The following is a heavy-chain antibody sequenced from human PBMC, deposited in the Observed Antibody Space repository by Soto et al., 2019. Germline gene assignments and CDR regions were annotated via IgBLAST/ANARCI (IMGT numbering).Heavy chain of an antibody. V-gene: IGHV4-59*11. CDR1: GGSISAHY. J-gene: IGHJ6*02. Sequence: SETLSLTCTVLGGSISAHYWSWIRQPPGKGLQWIGHIYYSGSTNYNPSLRSRVTISEDTSKNQFSLKLNSVTAADTAVYYCATERAVAGGDYYGMEVWGQGTTVTVSS. CDR3: ATERAVAGGDYYGMEV. D-gene: IGHD2-15*01. CDR2: IYYSGST.